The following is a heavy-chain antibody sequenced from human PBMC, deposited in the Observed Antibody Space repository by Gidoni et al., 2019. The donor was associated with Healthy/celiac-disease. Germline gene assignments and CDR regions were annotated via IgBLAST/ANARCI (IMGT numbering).Heavy chain of an antibody. CDR1: GGSISSSSYY. V-gene: IGHV4-39*01. J-gene: IGHJ3*02. CDR2: IYYSGST. CDR3: ARHRLAYDILTGYYPTGAFDI. Sequence: QLQLQESGPGLVKPSETLSLTCTVSGGSISSSSYYWGWIRQPPGKGLEWIGSIYYSGSTYYNPSLKSRVTISVDTSKNQFSLKLSSVTAADTAVYYCARHRLAYDILTGYYPTGAFDIWGQGTMVTVSS. D-gene: IGHD3-9*01.